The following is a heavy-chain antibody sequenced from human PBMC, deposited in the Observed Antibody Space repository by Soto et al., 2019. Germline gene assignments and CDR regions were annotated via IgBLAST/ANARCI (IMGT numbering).Heavy chain of an antibody. D-gene: IGHD5-18*01. J-gene: IGHJ6*02. CDR2: IIPIFGTA. CDR1: GGTFSSYA. Sequence: QVQLVQSGAEVKKPGSSVKVSCKASGGTFSSYAISWVRQAPGQGLEWMGGIIPIFGTANYAQKFQGRVTITADESTSTAYMELSSLRSEDTAVYYCATRYSYGFWGRVYRQWTSYYYGMDVWGQGTTVTVSS. CDR3: ATRYSYGFWGRVYRQWTSYYYGMDV. V-gene: IGHV1-69*12.